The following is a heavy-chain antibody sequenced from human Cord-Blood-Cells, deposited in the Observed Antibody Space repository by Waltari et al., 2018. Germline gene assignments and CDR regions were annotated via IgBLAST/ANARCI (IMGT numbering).Heavy chain of an antibody. V-gene: IGHV4-31*03. J-gene: IGHJ4*02. D-gene: IGHD4-17*01. CDR3: ARAPDYGDXLGSXIDX. CDR2: IYYSGST. CDR1: GGSLSSGGYY. Sequence: QVQLQESGPGLVKPSQTLSLTCTVPGGSLSSGGYYWSWIRQHPGKGLEWIGYIYYSGSTYYNPSLKSRVTISVDTXKNQFSLKLSSVTAADTAVYXCARAPDYGDXLGSXIDXWXQXTLVXVXS.